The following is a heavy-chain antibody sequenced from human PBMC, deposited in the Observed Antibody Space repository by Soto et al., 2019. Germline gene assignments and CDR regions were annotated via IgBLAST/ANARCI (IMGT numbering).Heavy chain of an antibody. Sequence: ASVTVSCTSSVYTFTIYYMHWVRQAPGQGLEWMGIINPSGGSTSYAQKFQGRVTMTRDTSTSTVYMELSSLRSEDTAVYYCAREGALLYGGNPDYYYTVGVWGQGTTVTVSS. CDR3: AREGALLYGGNPDYYYTVGV. CDR2: INPSGGST. D-gene: IGHD4-17*01. CDR1: VYTFTIYY. V-gene: IGHV1-46*01. J-gene: IGHJ6*02.